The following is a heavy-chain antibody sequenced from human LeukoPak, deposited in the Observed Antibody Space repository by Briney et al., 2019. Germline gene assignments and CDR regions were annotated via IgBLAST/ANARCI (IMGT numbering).Heavy chain of an antibody. J-gene: IGHJ6*02. CDR3: ARGCYYGSGSYWNYYYYGMDV. V-gene: IGHV1-69*04. Sequence: GASVKVSCKASGGTFSSYAISWVRQAPGQGLEWMGRTIPILGIANYAQKFQGRVTITADKSTSTAYMELSSLRSEDTAVYYCARGCYYGSGSYWNYYYYGMDVWGQGTTVTVSS. D-gene: IGHD3-10*01. CDR2: TIPILGIA. CDR1: GGTFSSYA.